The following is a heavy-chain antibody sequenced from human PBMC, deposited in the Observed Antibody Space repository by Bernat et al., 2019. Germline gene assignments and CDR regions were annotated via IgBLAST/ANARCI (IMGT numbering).Heavy chain of an antibody. CDR3: ARTRRIAAAGTEGGSKDFDY. CDR1: GFTVSSNY. J-gene: IGHJ4*02. CDR2: IYSGGST. Sequence: EVQLVETGGGLIQPGGSLRLSCAASGFTVSSNYMSWVRQAPGKGLEWVSVIYSGGSTYYAGSVKGRFTISRDNSKNTLYLQMNSLRAEDTAVYYCARTRRIAAAGTEGGSKDFDYWGQGTLVTVSS. D-gene: IGHD6-13*01. V-gene: IGHV3-53*05.